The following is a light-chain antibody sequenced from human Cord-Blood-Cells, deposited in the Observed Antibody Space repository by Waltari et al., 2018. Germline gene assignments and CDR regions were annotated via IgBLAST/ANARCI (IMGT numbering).Light chain of an antibody. J-gene: IGLJ3*02. CDR2: NDS. CDR1: ALPKQY. V-gene: IGLV3-25*03. CDR3: QSADSSGTIGV. Sequence: SYELTQPPSVSVSPGQTARITCSGDALPKQYAYWYQQKPGQAPVLVIYNDSGRPSGIPGRFSGSSSGTTVTLTISGVQAEDEADYYCQSADSSGTIGVFGGGTKLTVL.